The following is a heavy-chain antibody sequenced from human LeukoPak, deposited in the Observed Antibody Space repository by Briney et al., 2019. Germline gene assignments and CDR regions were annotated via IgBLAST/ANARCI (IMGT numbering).Heavy chain of an antibody. D-gene: IGHD3-10*01. CDR3: ARDFGEGFSRFVIDY. CDR2: ISAYNGNT. CDR1: GYTFTSYG. J-gene: IGHJ4*02. Sequence: GASVKVSCKASGYTFTSYGISWVRQAPGQGLEWMGWISAYNGNTNYAQKLQGRVTMTTDTSTSTAYMELRSLRSDDTAVYYCARDFGEGFSRFVIDYWGQGTLVTVSS. V-gene: IGHV1-18*01.